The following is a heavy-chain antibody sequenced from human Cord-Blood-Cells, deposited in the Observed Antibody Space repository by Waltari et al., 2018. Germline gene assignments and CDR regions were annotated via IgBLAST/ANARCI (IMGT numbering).Heavy chain of an antibody. CDR2: IKHSGST. J-gene: IGHJ2*01. V-gene: IGHV4-34*01. CDR1: GGSFSGYY. Sequence: QVQLQQWGAGLLKPSETLSLTCAVYGGSFSGYYWSWIRQPPGKGLEWIGEIKHSGSTNYNPSLKSRVTISVDTSKNQFSLKLGSVTAADTAVYYCARGRDWLLWGRGTLVTVSS. CDR3: ARGRDWLL. D-gene: IGHD5-12*01.